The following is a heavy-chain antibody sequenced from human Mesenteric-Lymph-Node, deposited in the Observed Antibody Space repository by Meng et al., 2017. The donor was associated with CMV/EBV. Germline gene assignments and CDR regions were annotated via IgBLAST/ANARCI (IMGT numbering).Heavy chain of an antibody. V-gene: IGHV4-61*08. Sequence: GSVSSSGYYWSWIRQPPGKGLEWIGYSYFSGSTNYNPSLKSRVTLSVDTSKNQFSLKLSPVTAADTAIYYCARSYGSGSYYKYYFDYWGQGTLVTVSS. CDR3: ARSYGSGSYYKYYFDY. D-gene: IGHD3-10*01. CDR2: SYFSGST. J-gene: IGHJ4*02. CDR1: GSVSSSGYY.